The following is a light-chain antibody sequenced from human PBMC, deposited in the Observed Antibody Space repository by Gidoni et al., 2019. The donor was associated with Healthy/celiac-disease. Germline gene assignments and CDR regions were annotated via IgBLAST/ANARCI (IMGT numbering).Light chain of an antibody. CDR1: QSVSSN. CDR3: QQYNNWART. CDR2: GAS. V-gene: IGKV3-15*01. J-gene: IGKJ4*01. Sequence: ELVMTQSPATLSVSPGERATLSCRASQSVSSNVAWYQQKPGQAPRLLIYGASTRATGIPARFSGSGAGTEFTLTISSLQSEDFAVYYCQQYNNWARTFGGGTKVEIK.